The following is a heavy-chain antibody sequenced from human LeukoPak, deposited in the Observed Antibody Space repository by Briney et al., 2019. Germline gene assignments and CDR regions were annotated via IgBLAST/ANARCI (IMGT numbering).Heavy chain of an antibody. Sequence: ASVKVSCKASGYIFTGYYMHWVRQAPGQGLEWMGWINPNSGGTNYAQKFQGRVTMTRDTSIGTAYMEVSRLTSDDTAVYYCARGYSEKDSAYWYFDLWGRGTLVTVSS. D-gene: IGHD2-21*01. V-gene: IGHV1-2*02. J-gene: IGHJ2*01. CDR2: INPNSGGT. CDR1: GYIFTGYY. CDR3: ARGYSEKDSAYWYFDL.